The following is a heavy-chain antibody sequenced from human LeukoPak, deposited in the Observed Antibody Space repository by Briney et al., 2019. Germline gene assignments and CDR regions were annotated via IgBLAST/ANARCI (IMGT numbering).Heavy chain of an antibody. CDR3: ARESHYDILTGYYWVAGMDV. CDR2: IYYSGST. CDR1: GGSISSGGYY. V-gene: IGHV4-31*03. D-gene: IGHD3-9*01. Sequence: SQTLSLTCTVSGGSISSGGYYWSWIRQHPGKGLGWIGYIYYSGSTYYNPSLKSRVTISVDTSKNQFSLKLSSVTAADTAVYYCARESHYDILTGYYWVAGMDVWGKGTTVTVSS. J-gene: IGHJ6*04.